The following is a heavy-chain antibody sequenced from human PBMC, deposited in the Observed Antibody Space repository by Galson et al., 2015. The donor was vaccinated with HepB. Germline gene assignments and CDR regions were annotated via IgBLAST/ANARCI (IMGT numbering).Heavy chain of an antibody. CDR2: IFWDDDE. J-gene: IGHJ4*02. D-gene: IGHD1-26*01. V-gene: IGHV2-5*02. Sequence: PALVKPTQTLTLTCTLSGFSISTSGVGVGWIRQPPGKALEWLALIFWDDDERYRPSLRSRLTITKDTSKNQVVLTMTNMDPVDTATYYCARQAGGTIRSYFFDYWGQGTLVTVSS. CDR1: GFSISTSGVG. CDR3: ARQAGGTIRSYFFDY.